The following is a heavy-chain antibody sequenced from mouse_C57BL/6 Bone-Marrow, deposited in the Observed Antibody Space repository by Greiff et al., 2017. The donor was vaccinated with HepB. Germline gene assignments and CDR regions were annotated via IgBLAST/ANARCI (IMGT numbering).Heavy chain of an antibody. CDR1: EYEFPSHD. D-gene: IGHD2-5*01. J-gene: IGHJ2*03. V-gene: IGHV5-2*01. CDR3: ARHSNYGY. Sequence: VMLVEPGGGLVQPGESLKLSCESYEYEFPSHDMSWVRKTPEKRLEWVAAINSDGGSTDYPDTMEGRFIISRDNTKETMYLQMSSLGSEDTALYYCARHSNYGYWGQGASLTVSS. CDR2: INSDGGST.